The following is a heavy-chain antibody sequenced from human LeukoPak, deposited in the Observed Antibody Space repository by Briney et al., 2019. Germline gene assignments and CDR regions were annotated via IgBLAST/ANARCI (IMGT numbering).Heavy chain of an antibody. Sequence: PGRSLRLSCAASGLTLSGHGMHWVRQAPGKGLEWVAIIWHDGNIKYYADSVKGRFIVSRDNHKNTVFLQMNSLRGEDTAVYYCARVGSGSYFLDAFDIWGQGTMVSVSS. CDR1: GLTLSGHG. CDR3: ARVGSGSYFLDAFDI. CDR2: IWHDGNIK. V-gene: IGHV3-33*01. D-gene: IGHD1-26*01. J-gene: IGHJ3*02.